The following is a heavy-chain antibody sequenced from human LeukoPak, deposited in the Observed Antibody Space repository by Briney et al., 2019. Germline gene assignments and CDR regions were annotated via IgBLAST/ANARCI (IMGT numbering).Heavy chain of an antibody. CDR1: GFTFSSYS. V-gene: IGHV3-21*01. D-gene: IGHD6-19*01. CDR2: ISSSSSYI. Sequence: GGSLRLSCAASGFTFSSYSMNWVRQAPGKGLEWVSSISSSSSYIYYADSVKGRFTISRDNAKNSLYLQMNSLRAEDTAVYYCARELAVAGYYYYYYMDVWGKGTTVTISS. CDR3: ARELAVAGYYYYYYMDV. J-gene: IGHJ6*03.